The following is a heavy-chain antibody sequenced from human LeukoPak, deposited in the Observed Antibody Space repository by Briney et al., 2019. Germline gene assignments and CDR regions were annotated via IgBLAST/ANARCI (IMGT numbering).Heavy chain of an antibody. CDR3: ASLRYYGGPSV. Sequence: SETLSLTCIVSGGSISSISSNNYHWGWIRQPPGKGLEWIGSIYYSGSTNYNPSLKSRVTISVDTSKNQFSLKLSSVTAAETAVYYCASLRYYGGPSVWGQGTLVTVSS. V-gene: IGHV4-39*07. CDR2: IYYSGST. D-gene: IGHD4-23*01. J-gene: IGHJ4*02. CDR1: GGSISSISSNNYH.